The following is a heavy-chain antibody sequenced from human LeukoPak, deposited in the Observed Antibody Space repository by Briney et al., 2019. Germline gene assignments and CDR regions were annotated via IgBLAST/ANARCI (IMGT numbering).Heavy chain of an antibody. V-gene: IGHV4-4*07. Sequence: SETLSLTCTVSGGSISTYYWSWIRQPAGKGLEWIGRIYTSGSTNYNPSLKSRVTISVDTSKNQFSLKLSSVTAADTAVYYCARDTDYYDSSGYGGFDYWGQGTLVTVSS. J-gene: IGHJ4*02. CDR3: ARDTDYYDSSGYGGFDY. CDR1: GGSISTYY. D-gene: IGHD3-22*01. CDR2: IYTSGST.